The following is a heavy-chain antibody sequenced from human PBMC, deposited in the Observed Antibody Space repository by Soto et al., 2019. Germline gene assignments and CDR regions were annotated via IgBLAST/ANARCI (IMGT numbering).Heavy chain of an antibody. CDR1: GFTFNKYA. J-gene: IGHJ3*02. Sequence: GGSLRLSCAASGFTFNKYAMSWVRQAPGKGLEWVSAIRGRGGDTYYADSVKGRFTISRDNSKNTLDLQMNSLRAEDTAIYYCAKSRSVEDAFDIWGQGTMVTVSS. CDR3: AKSRSVEDAFDI. CDR2: IRGRGGDT. V-gene: IGHV3-23*01.